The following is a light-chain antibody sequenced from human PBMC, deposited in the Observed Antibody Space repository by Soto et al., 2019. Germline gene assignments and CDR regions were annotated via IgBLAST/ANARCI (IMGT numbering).Light chain of an antibody. Sequence: EIVFTQSPGTLPLSPGERATLSCRASQSVSSSYLAWYQQKPGQAPRLLIYGASSRATGIPDRFSGSGSGTDFTLTISRLEPEDFAVYYCQQYGSSPTFGQGTRLEIK. CDR2: GAS. CDR3: QQYGSSPT. V-gene: IGKV3-20*01. J-gene: IGKJ5*01. CDR1: QSVSSSY.